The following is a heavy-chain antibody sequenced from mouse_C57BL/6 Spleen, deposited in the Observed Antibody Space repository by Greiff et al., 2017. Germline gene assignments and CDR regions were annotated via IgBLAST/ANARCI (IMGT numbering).Heavy chain of an antibody. V-gene: IGHV1-39*01. CDR3: ARERITTVVEREDYFDY. Sequence: EVQLQQSGPELVKPGASVKISCKASGYSFTDYNMNWVKQSNGKSLEWIGVINPNYGTTSYNQKFKGKATLTVDQSSSTAYMQLNSLTSEDSAVYYCARERITTVVEREDYFDYWGKGTTLTVSS. CDR1: GYSFTDYN. D-gene: IGHD1-1*01. J-gene: IGHJ2*01. CDR2: INPNYGTT.